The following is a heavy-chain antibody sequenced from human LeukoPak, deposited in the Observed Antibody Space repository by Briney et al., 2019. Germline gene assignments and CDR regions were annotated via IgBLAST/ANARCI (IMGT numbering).Heavy chain of an antibody. J-gene: IGHJ4*02. D-gene: IGHD6-25*01. CDR2: IKQIGSEE. V-gene: IGHV3-7*01. CDR1: GVTSSNYW. CDR3: VTSGGH. Sequence: PGGPLRLSFAGSGVTSSNYWRNWFRQPPGKDLEGLANIKQIGSEEIYMDSLKGRFTISEDTAKNSLFRQMNSLRAEDTAVCYCVTSGGHWGQGSLVTVSS.